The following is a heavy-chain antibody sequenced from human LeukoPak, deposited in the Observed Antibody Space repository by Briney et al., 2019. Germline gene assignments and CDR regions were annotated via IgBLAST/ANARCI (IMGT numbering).Heavy chain of an antibody. CDR3: ARTLYIAAAPGGFDY. Sequence: GASVKVSCKASGYTFTGHYIHWVRQAPGQGLEWMGWINPKNAGTNYAQKFQGRVTMTRDTSTGTAYMELSRLRSDDTAVYYCARTLYIAAAPGGFDYRGQGTLVAVSS. V-gene: IGHV1-2*02. J-gene: IGHJ4*02. CDR1: GYTFTGHY. CDR2: INPKNAGT. D-gene: IGHD6-13*01.